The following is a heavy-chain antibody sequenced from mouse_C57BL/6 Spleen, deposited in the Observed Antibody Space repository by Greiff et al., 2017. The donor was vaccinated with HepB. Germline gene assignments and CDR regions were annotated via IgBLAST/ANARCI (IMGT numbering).Heavy chain of an antibody. CDR2: IWWDDDK. CDR3: ARIPPYGSSYYYAMDY. J-gene: IGHJ4*01. CDR1: GFSLSTFGMG. Sequence: QVTLKESGPGILQPSQTLSLTCSFSGFSLSTFGMGVGWIRQPSGKGLEWLAHIWWDDDKYYNPALKSRLTISKDTSKNQVFLKIANVDTADTATYYCARIPPYGSSYYYAMDYWGQGTSVTVSS. V-gene: IGHV8-8*01. D-gene: IGHD1-1*01.